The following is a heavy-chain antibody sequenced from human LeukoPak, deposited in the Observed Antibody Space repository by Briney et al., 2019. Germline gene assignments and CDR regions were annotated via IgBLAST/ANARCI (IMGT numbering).Heavy chain of an antibody. D-gene: IGHD6-13*01. V-gene: IGHV3-74*01. CDR1: GFTFSNYG. CDR3: ARVEEQLGATLYYYYYMDV. Sequence: GGSLRLSCAASGFTFSNYGMHWVRQAPGKGLVWVSRINSDGINTSYADSVKGRFTISRDNAKNTLNLQMNSLRAEDTAVYYCARVEEQLGATLYYYYYMDVWGKGTTVTVSS. CDR2: INSDGINT. J-gene: IGHJ6*03.